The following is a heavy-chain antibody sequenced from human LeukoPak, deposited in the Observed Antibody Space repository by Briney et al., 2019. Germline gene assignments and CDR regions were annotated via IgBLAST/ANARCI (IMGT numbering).Heavy chain of an antibody. J-gene: IGHJ4*02. CDR2: IYSDGTI. D-gene: IGHD3-22*01. V-gene: IGHV4-4*07. CDR3: ARDRYDHDSSGYYEF. CDR1: GGSISRYY. Sequence: SETLSLTCTVSGGSISRYYWSWIRQPAGKGLEWIGRIYSDGTITYNPSLQSRLTMSIDTSKNQFSLKLSFVTAADTAVYYCARDRYDHDSSGYYEFWGQGTLVTVSS.